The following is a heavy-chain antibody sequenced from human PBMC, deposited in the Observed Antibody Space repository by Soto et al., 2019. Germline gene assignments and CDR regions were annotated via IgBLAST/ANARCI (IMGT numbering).Heavy chain of an antibody. D-gene: IGHD6-13*01. CDR3: VRDRADFSSTYYHYFSV. V-gene: IGHV4-61*02. CDR1: GGSFSKSSYY. Sequence: PSETLSLTCTVSGGSFSKSSYYWSWIRQSAGKGLEWIGRIYSTGTTNFNPSLKSRLTMSMDMSKNQVSLNLTSVTAADTAVYYCVRDRADFSSTYYHYFSVWGRGTLVTVSS. J-gene: IGHJ2*01. CDR2: IYSTGTT.